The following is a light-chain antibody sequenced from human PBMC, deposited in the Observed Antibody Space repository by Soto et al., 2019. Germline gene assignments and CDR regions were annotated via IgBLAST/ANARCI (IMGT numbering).Light chain of an antibody. Sequence: EIVMTQSPATLSVSLGERATLSCRASQSVSSNLAWYQQKPGQAPRLLIYGASTRATGIPARFSGSGSGTEFTLTISSLQSEDFAVYYCQQYNNWPFFGGGTKVDIK. J-gene: IGKJ4*01. CDR3: QQYNNWPF. V-gene: IGKV3-15*01. CDR1: QSVSSN. CDR2: GAS.